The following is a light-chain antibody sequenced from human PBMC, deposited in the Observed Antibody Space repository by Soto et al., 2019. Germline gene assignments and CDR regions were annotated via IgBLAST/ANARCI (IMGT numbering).Light chain of an antibody. Sequence: DNQMTQSPSTLSASVGDAVTILCRASQSIRTWLAWYQQKPGKAPKLLISQASSLESGVPSRFSASGSRTEFTLTISSLQPDDITTYYCQEYKTWMFGQGTKVDIK. J-gene: IGKJ1*01. CDR3: QEYKTWM. V-gene: IGKV1-5*03. CDR2: QAS. CDR1: QSIRTW.